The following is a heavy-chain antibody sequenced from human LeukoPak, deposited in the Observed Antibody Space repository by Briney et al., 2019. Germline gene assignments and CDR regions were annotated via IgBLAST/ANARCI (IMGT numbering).Heavy chain of an antibody. CDR3: ARYCSGGTCYVGLI. V-gene: IGHV3-33*01. Sequence: GGSLRPSCVASGFTFSTYGTHWVRQAPGKGLEWVAVIRSDGSSEYYADSVKGRFIISRDNSKNTLYLQMNSLRAEDTAMYYCARYCSGGTCYVGLIWGQGTLVTVSS. CDR1: GFTFSTYG. CDR2: IRSDGSSE. D-gene: IGHD2-15*01. J-gene: IGHJ4*02.